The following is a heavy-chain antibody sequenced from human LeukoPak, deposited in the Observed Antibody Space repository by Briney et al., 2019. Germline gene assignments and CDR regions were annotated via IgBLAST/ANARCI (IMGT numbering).Heavy chain of an antibody. J-gene: IGHJ2*01. CDR1: GFTFKLYW. D-gene: IGHD4-17*01. Sequence: GGSLRLSCAASGFTFKLYWMHWVRQVPGKRPVWVSRINDDGSDTIYADSVRGRFTISRDDAKNTVYLQMNSLRAEDTALYYCAKDTPRWDYGDYVFDLWGRGTLVTVSS. CDR2: INDDGSDT. V-gene: IGHV3-74*01. CDR3: AKDTPRWDYGDYVFDL.